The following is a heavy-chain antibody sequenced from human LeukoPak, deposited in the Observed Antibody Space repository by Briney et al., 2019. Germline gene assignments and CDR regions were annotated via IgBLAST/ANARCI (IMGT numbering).Heavy chain of an antibody. CDR3: ARDETVSDILTGYWYYYYYMDV. Sequence: GSLRLSCAASGFTFSSYGMSWVRQAPGKGLEWIGEINHSGSTNYNPSLKSRVTISVDTSKNQFSLKVSSVTAEDTAVYYCARDETVSDILTGYWYYYYYMDVWGKGTTVTVSS. CDR2: INHSGST. J-gene: IGHJ6*03. V-gene: IGHV4-34*01. CDR1: GFTFSSYG. D-gene: IGHD3-9*01.